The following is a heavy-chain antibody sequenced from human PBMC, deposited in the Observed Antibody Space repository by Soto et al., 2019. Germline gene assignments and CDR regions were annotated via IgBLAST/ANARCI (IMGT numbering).Heavy chain of an antibody. CDR3: AKDRRFLEWLYPAFDY. CDR2: ISGSGGTT. CDR1: GITFSSYV. J-gene: IGHJ4*02. Sequence: GGSLRLSCAASGITFSSYVMSWVRQAPGKGLKWVSTISGSGGTTNYADSVTGRFTISRDNSKNTLYLQMNSLRAEDTAVYYCAKDRRFLEWLYPAFDYWGQGTLVTVSS. D-gene: IGHD3-3*01. V-gene: IGHV3-23*01.